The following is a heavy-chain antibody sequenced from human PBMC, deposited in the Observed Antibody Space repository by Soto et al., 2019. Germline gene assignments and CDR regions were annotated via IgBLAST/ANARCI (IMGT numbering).Heavy chain of an antibody. CDR1: GFPFSDYY. V-gene: IGHV3-11*04. Sequence: PGGSLRLSCAASGFPFSDYYMSWIRQAPGKGLEWVSHITNSGSTKYYADSVKGRFTVSRDNARNSLSLQMNTLRVEDTALYYCARDRAAGGYWGQGTLVTVSS. CDR2: ITNSGSTK. J-gene: IGHJ4*02. D-gene: IGHD6-13*01. CDR3: ARDRAAGGY.